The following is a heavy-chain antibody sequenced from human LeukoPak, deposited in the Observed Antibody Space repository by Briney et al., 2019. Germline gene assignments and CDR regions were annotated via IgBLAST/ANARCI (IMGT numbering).Heavy chain of an antibody. V-gene: IGHV3-49*04. CDR2: IRSKAYGGTT. CDR3: TRGGDTAMGFGY. CDR1: GFTFGESA. Sequence: GGSLRLSCTASGFTFGESAMSWVRQAPGKGREWAGFIRSKAYGGTTEYAASVKGRFTISRDDSKSIAYLQMNCLKTEDTAVFYCTRGGDTAMGFGYWGQGTLVTVSS. J-gene: IGHJ4*02. D-gene: IGHD5-18*01.